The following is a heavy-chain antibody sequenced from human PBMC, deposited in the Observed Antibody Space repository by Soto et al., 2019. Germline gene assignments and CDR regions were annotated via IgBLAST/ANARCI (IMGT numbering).Heavy chain of an antibody. CDR3: ARDLKCSSTRCGSWFDH. Sequence: ASVKVSCRASGYTFTTYGITLVRQAPGQGLEWMGWISAYNGNTNYAQKLQGRVTMTTDTSTSTAYMELRSLRSDDTAVYYCARDLKCSSTRCGSWFDHWGQGTLVTVSS. V-gene: IGHV1-18*01. CDR2: ISAYNGNT. J-gene: IGHJ5*02. CDR1: GYTFTTYG. D-gene: IGHD2-2*01.